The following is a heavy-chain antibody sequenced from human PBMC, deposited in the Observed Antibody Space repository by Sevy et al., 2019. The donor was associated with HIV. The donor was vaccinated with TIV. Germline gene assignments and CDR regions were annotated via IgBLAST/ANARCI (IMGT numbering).Heavy chain of an antibody. CDR2: ISGSGDNT. D-gene: IGHD5-18*01. J-gene: IGHJ4*02. V-gene: IGHV3-23*01. Sequence: GGSLRLSCGASGFTFSNYAMSWVRQAPGKGLEWVSSISGSGDNTYNADSVKGRFTVSRDNSKNTLYLQMNSLRAEDTAVYYCAKDSGDDNYGLFDHWGQGTLVTVSS. CDR1: GFTFSNYA. CDR3: AKDSGDDNYGLFDH.